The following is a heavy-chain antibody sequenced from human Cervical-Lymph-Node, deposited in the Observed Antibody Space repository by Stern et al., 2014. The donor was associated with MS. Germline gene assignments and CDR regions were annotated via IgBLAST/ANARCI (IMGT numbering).Heavy chain of an antibody. D-gene: IGHD2-21*02. CDR3: AEDGTAEKKDAFDV. CDR1: GGSVITDLSY. CDR2: VIHSAND. Sequence: QVQLQESGPGLVKPSETLSLTCTVSGGSVITDLSYWSRLPQGPGMGLVWFGYVIHSANDNYYPSLKSRVTISVDTTKHSFSLKLMSIAPADTTVYFCAEDGTAEKKDAFDVWGQGTLVTVSS. V-gene: IGHV4-61*01. J-gene: IGHJ3*01.